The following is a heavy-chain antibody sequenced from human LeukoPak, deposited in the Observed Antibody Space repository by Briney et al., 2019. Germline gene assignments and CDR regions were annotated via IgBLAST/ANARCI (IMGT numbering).Heavy chain of an antibody. CDR3: ARGPLDDYNSDWFDP. V-gene: IGHV1-69*02. J-gene: IGHJ5*02. D-gene: IGHD5-24*01. Sequence: SVKVSCKASGGTFSSYTISWVRQAPGQGLEWMGRIIPILGIANYAQKFQGRVTITADKSTSTAYMELSSLRSEDTAVYYCARGPLDDYNSDWFDPWGQGTLVTVSS. CDR2: IIPILGIA. CDR1: GGTFSSYT.